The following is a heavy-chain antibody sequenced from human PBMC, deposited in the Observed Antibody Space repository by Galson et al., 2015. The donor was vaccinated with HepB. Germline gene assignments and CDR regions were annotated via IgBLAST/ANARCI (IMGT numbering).Heavy chain of an antibody. V-gene: IGHV3-30*18. CDR1: GFIFTTYG. J-gene: IGHJ6*03. D-gene: IGHD2-2*01. Sequence: SLRLSCAASGFIFTTYGMHWVRQAPGKGLEWVAVISFDGSNKYYADSVKGRFTISRDNSKTTLFLQLNSMRAEDTAVYYCAKDGQGYCSSWYIADHYYKDVWGKGATVIVTS. CDR3: AKDGQGYCSSWYIADHYYKDV. CDR2: ISFDGSNK.